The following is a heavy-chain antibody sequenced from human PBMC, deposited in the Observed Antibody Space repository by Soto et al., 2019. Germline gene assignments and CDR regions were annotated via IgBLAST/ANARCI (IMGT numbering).Heavy chain of an antibody. Sequence: SETLSLTCTVSGGSISSSSYYWSWIRQPPGKGLEWIGSIYYSGSTYYNPSLKSRVTISADTSKNQFSLKLSSVTAADTAVFYCARRDFWSGYYRGWFDPWGQGTLVTVSS. J-gene: IGHJ5*02. V-gene: IGHV4-39*01. D-gene: IGHD3-3*01. CDR1: GGSISSSSYY. CDR2: IYYSGST. CDR3: ARRDFWSGYYRGWFDP.